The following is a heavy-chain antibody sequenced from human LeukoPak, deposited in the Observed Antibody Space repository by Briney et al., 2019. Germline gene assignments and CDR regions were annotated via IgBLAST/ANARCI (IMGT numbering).Heavy chain of an antibody. CDR3: ARVPTIFGVVINGPGY. CDR1: GFTFSSYA. V-gene: IGHV3-64*01. Sequence: GGSLRLSCAASGFTFSSYAMHWVRQAPGKGLEYVSAISSNGGSTYYANSVKGRFTISRDNAKNSLYLQMNSLRAEDTAVYYCARVPTIFGVVINGPGYWGQGTLVTVSS. D-gene: IGHD3-3*01. J-gene: IGHJ4*02. CDR2: ISSNGGST.